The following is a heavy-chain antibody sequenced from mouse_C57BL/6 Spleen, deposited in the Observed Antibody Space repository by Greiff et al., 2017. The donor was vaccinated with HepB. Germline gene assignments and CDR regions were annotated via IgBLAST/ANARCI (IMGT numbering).Heavy chain of an antibody. CDR1: GYTFTDYE. V-gene: IGHV1-15*01. J-gene: IGHJ3*01. CDR2: IDPETGGT. D-gene: IGHD2-1*01. CDR3: TRGGVYYGNYGFAY. Sequence: VKLVESGAELVRPGASVTLSCKASGYTFTDYEMHWVKQTPVHGLEWIGAIDPETGGTAYNQKFKGKAILTADKSSSTAYMELRSLTSEDSAVYYCTRGGVYYGNYGFAYWGQGTLVTVSA.